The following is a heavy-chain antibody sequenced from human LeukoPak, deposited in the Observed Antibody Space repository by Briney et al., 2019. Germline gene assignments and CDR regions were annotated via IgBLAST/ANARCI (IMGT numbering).Heavy chain of an antibody. CDR1: GGTCSSYA. CDR2: IIPIFGTA. J-gene: IGHJ6*03. V-gene: IGHV1-69*13. CDR3: ARAVVPAASLYYYYYYMDV. Sequence: ASVKVSCKASGGTCSSYAISWVRQAPGQGLEWMGGIIPIFGTANYAQKFQGRVTITADESTSTAYMELSSLRSEDTAVYYCARAVVPAASLYYYYYYMDVWGKGTTVTVSS. D-gene: IGHD2-2*01.